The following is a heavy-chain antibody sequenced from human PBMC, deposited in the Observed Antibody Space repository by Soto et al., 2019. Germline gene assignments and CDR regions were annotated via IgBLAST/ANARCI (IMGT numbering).Heavy chain of an antibody. J-gene: IGHJ4*02. CDR1: GGSVSSGSYY. CDR3: ARDESFDY. V-gene: IGHV4-61*01. CDR2: IYYSGST. Sequence: PSETLSLTCTVSGGSVSSGSYYWSWIRQPPGKGLEWIGYIYYSGSTNYNPSLKSRVTISVDTSKNQFSLKLSSVTAADTAVYYCARDESFDYWGQGTLVTVSS.